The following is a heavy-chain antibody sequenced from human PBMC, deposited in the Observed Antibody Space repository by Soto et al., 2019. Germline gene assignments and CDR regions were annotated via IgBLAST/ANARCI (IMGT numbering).Heavy chain of an antibody. J-gene: IGHJ4*02. D-gene: IGHD3-22*01. V-gene: IGHV1-2*02. CDR3: ARGAVRYYYDSSGSKGSYCDY. CDR1: GYTFTGYY. CDR2: INPNSGGT. Sequence: ASVKVSCKASGYTFTGYYMHWVRQAPGQGLEWMGWINPNSGGTNYAQKFQGRVTMTRDTSISTAYMELSRLRSDDTAVYYCARGAVRYYYDSSGSKGSYCDYWGQGTLVTVSS.